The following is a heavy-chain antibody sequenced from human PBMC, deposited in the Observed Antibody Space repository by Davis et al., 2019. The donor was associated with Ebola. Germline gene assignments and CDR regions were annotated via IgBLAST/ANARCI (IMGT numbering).Heavy chain of an antibody. J-gene: IGHJ6*03. Sequence: GESLKISCAASGFTFSSYAMSWVRQAPGKGLEWVSAISGSGGSTYYADSVKGRLTISRDNSKNTLYLQMNSPRAEDTAVYYCAKGRRNYDFWSGYLGYMDVWGKGTTVTVSS. CDR3: AKGRRNYDFWSGYLGYMDV. V-gene: IGHV3-23*01. CDR2: ISGSGGST. D-gene: IGHD3-3*01. CDR1: GFTFSSYA.